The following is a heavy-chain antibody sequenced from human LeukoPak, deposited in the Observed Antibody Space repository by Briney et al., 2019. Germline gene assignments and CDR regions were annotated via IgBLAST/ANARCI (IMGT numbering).Heavy chain of an antibody. V-gene: IGHV3-7*03. D-gene: IGHD5-18*01. CDR1: GFSFSNYW. CDR3: AGRVTGYSSGYVY. Sequence: GGSLRLSCTASGFSFSNYWMSWVRQAPGKGLEWVASIKQDESEKYYVDSVKGRFTISRDNSKNTLYLQMNSLRAEDTAVYYCAGRVTGYSSGYVYWGQGTLVTVSS. CDR2: IKQDESEK. J-gene: IGHJ4*02.